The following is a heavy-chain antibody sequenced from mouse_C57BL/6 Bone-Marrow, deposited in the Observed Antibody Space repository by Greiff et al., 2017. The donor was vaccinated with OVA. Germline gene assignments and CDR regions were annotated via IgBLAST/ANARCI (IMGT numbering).Heavy chain of an antibody. D-gene: IGHD2-4*01. CDR2: ISSGGSYT. CDR1: GFTFSSYG. J-gene: IGHJ4*01. CDR3: ARQGGWITDAMDY. Sequence: EVQGVESGGDLVKPGGSLKLSCAASGFTFSSYGMSWVRQTPDKRLEWVATISSGGSYTYYPDSVKGRFTISRDNAKNTLYLQMSSLKSEDTAMYYCARQGGWITDAMDYWGQGTAVTVSS. V-gene: IGHV5-6*01.